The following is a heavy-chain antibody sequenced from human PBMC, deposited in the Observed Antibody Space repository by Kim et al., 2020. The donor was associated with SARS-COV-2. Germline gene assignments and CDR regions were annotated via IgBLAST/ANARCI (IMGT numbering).Heavy chain of an antibody. J-gene: IGHJ6*02. CDR2: ISAYNGNT. CDR1: GYTFTSYG. CDR3: ARDNDILTGYLSFYYYYGMDV. D-gene: IGHD3-9*01. Sequence: ASVKVSCKASGYTFTSYGISWVRQAPGQGLEWMGWISAYNGNTNYAQKLQGRVTMTTDTSTSTAYMELRSLRSDDTAVYYCARDNDILTGYLSFYYYYGMDVWGQGTTVTVSS. V-gene: IGHV1-18*04.